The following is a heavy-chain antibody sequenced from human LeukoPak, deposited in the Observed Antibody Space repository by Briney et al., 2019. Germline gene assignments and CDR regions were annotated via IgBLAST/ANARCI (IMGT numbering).Heavy chain of an antibody. CDR1: GFTFSSYG. V-gene: IGHV3-33*06. CDR2: IWYDGSIK. D-gene: IGHD3-22*01. J-gene: IGHJ4*02. CDR3: AKSRGYYYEKSGPADY. Sequence: PGGSLRLSCAASGFTFSSYGMHWVRQAPGKGLEWVAVIWYDGSIKYYGDSVKGRSTISRDNSKNTLYLQMNSLSAEDTAVYYCAKSRGYYYEKSGPADYWGQGTLVTVSS.